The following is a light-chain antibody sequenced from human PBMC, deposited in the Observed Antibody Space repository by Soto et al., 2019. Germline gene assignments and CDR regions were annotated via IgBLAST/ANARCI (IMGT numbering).Light chain of an antibody. CDR3: QQYNNWPLT. Sequence: IVMTQSPATLSVSPGEGATLSCRASQSIINNLAWYQQKPGQSPRLLIFGASTRATGVPARLTGSASGTEFTLTISGLQTEDVAVYYCQQYNNWPLTFGGGTKVQIK. V-gene: IGKV3-15*01. J-gene: IGKJ4*01. CDR2: GAS. CDR1: QSIINN.